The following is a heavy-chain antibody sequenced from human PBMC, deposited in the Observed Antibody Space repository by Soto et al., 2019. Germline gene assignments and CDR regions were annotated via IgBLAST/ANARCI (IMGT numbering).Heavy chain of an antibody. J-gene: IGHJ5*02. CDR3: ARGHYYGSGSYYNPPNWFDP. CDR1: GGSFSGYY. CDR2: INHSGST. D-gene: IGHD3-10*01. V-gene: IGHV4-34*01. Sequence: QVQLQQWGAGLLKPSETLSLTCAVYGGSFSGYYWSWIRQPPGKGLEWIGEINHSGSTNYNPSLKSRFTISVDTSKNQFSLKLSSVTAADTAVYYCARGHYYGSGSYYNPPNWFDPWGQGTLVTVSS.